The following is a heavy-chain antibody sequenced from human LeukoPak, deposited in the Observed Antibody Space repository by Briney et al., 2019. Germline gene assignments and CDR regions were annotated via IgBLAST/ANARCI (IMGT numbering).Heavy chain of an antibody. D-gene: IGHD3-9*01. J-gene: IGHJ4*02. V-gene: IGHV3-64D*06. CDR2: ISSNGGST. CDR3: VKSPVLRYFDWLSPAYFDY. CDR1: GFTFSSYA. Sequence: GGSLRLSCSASGFTFSSYAMHWVRQAPGKGLEYVSAISSNGGSTYYADSVKGRFTISRDNSKNTLYLQMSSLRAEDTAVYYCVKSPVLRYFDWLSPAYFDYWGQGTLVTVSS.